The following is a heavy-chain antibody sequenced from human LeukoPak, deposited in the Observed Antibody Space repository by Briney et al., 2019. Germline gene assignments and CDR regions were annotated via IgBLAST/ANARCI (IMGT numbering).Heavy chain of an antibody. CDR2: ISSSSSTI. CDR3: ARDWSAYSSSSDWFDP. CDR1: GFTFSSYS. Sequence: GGSLRLSCAASGFTFSSYSMNWVRQAPGKGLEWVSYISSSSSTIYYADSVKGRLTISRDNAKNSLYLQMNSLRAEDTAVYYCARDWSAYSSSSDWFDPWGQGTLVTVSS. J-gene: IGHJ5*02. V-gene: IGHV3-48*01. D-gene: IGHD6-6*01.